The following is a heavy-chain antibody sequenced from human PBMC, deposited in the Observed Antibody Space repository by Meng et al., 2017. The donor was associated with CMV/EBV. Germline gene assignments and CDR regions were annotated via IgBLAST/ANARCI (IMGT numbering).Heavy chain of an antibody. J-gene: IGHJ5*02. CDR3: ARDRSSSDSYNWFDH. V-gene: IGHV1-2*02. CDR1: GYTFTGYY. Sequence: ASVKVSCKASGYTFTGYYMHWVRQAPGQGLEWMGWINPNSGSTNYAQKFQGRVTMTRDTSISTAYMELSRLRSDDTAVYYCARDRSSSDSYNWFDHWGQGTLVTVSS. D-gene: IGHD6-6*01. CDR2: INPNSGST.